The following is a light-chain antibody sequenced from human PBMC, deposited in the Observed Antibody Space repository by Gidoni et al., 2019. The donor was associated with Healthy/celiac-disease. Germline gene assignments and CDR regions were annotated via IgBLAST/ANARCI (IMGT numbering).Light chain of an antibody. J-gene: IGKJ2*01. CDR3: QQYGSSPYT. Sequence: EIVLPQSPGTLSLSPGERATLYCRARQSVSSSYLAWYQQKPGQAPRPLIYGASSRATGIPDRFSGSGSGTDFTLTISRLEPEDFAVYYCQQYGSSPYTFXXXTKLEIK. CDR1: QSVSSSY. CDR2: GAS. V-gene: IGKV3-20*01.